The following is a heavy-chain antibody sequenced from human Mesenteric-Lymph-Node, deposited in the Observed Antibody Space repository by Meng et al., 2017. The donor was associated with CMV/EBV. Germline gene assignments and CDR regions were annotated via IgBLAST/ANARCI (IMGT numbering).Heavy chain of an antibody. J-gene: IGHJ4*02. Sequence: SETLSLTCAVYGGSFSGYYWSWIRQPPGKGLEWIGEINHSGSTNYNPSLKSRVTISVDTSKHQFSLKLSSVTAADTAVYYCARVNGTTGFYFDYWGQGTLVTVSS. D-gene: IGHD1-20*01. CDR3: ARVNGTTGFYFDY. CDR2: INHSGST. V-gene: IGHV4-34*01. CDR1: GGSFSGYY.